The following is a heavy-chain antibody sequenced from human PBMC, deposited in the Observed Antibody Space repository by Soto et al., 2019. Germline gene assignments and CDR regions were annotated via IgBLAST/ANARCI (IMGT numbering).Heavy chain of an antibody. V-gene: IGHV1-46*01. J-gene: IGHJ6*02. D-gene: IGHD1-26*01. Sequence: ASVKVSCKASAYTFTTYYMHWVRHPPGQGLEWMGIINPRGGSTSSAQKFQGRVTMRRDTSTSTVYMELSSLRAEDTAGYYGARETVGATTSYYGMDVWGQGTTVTVSS. CDR2: INPRGGST. CDR1: AYTFTTYY. CDR3: ARETVGATTSYYGMDV.